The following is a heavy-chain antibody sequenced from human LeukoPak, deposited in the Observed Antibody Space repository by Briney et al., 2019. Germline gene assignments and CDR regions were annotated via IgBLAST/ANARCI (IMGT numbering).Heavy chain of an antibody. D-gene: IGHD3-10*01. CDR3: AQLRGYGPGSYEHY. CDR1: GFTFSSYG. V-gene: IGHV3-30*03. CDR2: ISYDGSNK. J-gene: IGHJ4*02. Sequence: GGSLRLSCAASGFTFSSYGMHWVRQAPGKGLEWVAVISYDGSNKYYADSVKGRFTISRDNSKNTLYLQMNSRRAEDTAVDHCAQLRGYGPGSYEHYWGQGTLVTVSS.